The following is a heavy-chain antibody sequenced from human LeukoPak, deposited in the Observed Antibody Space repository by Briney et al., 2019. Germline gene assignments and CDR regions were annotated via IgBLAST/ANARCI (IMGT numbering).Heavy chain of an antibody. J-gene: IGHJ4*02. CDR1: GDSINGHY. CDR2: IHYKGST. CDR3: ARRDTGWNYCDY. D-gene: IGHD6-19*01. Sequence: SETLSLTCTISGDSINGHYWSWTRQPPGKRLEWIGDIHYKGSTNYNLSLKSRATISVDTSKNHLSLNLTSVLAADTAIYYCARRDTGWNYCDYWGQGILVTVSS. V-gene: IGHV4-59*08.